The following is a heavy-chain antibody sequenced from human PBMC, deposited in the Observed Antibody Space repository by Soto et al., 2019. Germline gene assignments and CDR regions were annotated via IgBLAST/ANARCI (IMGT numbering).Heavy chain of an antibody. V-gene: IGHV4-61*08. J-gene: IGHJ4*02. CDR3: ARVKWFGESGFDY. Sequence: SETLSLTCTVSGDSISSGGYYWSWIRQPPGKGLEWIGYIYYSGNTNYNPSLKSRVTISVDTSKNQFSLNVSSVTAADTAVYYCARVKWFGESGFDYWGQGTLVTVSS. CDR1: GDSISSGGYY. CDR2: IYYSGNT. D-gene: IGHD3-10*01.